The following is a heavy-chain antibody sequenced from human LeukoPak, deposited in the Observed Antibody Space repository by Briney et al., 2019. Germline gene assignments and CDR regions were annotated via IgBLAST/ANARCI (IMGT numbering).Heavy chain of an antibody. CDR2: INHRGST. J-gene: IGHJ4*02. Sequence: SETLSLTGADLGGSFSRYYWRWFRQTPGKGLEWIGEINHRGSTTYNPSLKSRVTISVDTSKNQFSLKLSSVTAADTAVYYCANSDYGDYPGDDFWGQGTLVTVSS. CDR3: ANSDYGDYPGDDF. CDR1: GGSFSRYY. D-gene: IGHD4-17*01. V-gene: IGHV4-34*01.